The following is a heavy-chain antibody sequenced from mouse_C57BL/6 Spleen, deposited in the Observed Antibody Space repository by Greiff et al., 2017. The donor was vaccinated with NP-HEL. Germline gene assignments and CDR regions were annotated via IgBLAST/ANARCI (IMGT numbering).Heavy chain of an antibody. CDR2: IRLKSDNYAT. CDR1: GFTFSNYW. D-gene: IGHD2-3*01. J-gene: IGHJ4*01. CDR3: KEDGYHERNYYAMDY. V-gene: IGHV6-3*01. Sequence: EVMLVESGGGLVQPGGSMKLSCVASGFTFSNYWMNWVRQSPEKGLEWVAQIRLKSDNYATHYAESVKGRFTISRDDSKSSVYLQMNNLRAEDTGIYYCKEDGYHERNYYAMDYWGQGTSVTVSS.